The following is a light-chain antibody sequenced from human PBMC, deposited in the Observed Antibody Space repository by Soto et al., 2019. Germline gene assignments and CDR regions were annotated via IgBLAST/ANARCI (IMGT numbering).Light chain of an antibody. CDR1: QSVSSY. CDR3: KKRSNWPPA. CDR2: DAS. J-gene: IGKJ5*01. Sequence: EILMPQSQATLSVSPGARSTVSCRASQSVSSYLAWYQQKPGQAHRLLIYDASNRATGIPARFSGSGSGTDFTLTISSLEPEDFAVYYCKKRSNWPPAVGQGTRLEIK. V-gene: IGKV3-11*01.